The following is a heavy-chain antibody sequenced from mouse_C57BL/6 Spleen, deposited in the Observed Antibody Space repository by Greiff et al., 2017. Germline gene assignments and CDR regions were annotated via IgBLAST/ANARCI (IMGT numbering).Heavy chain of an antibody. Sequence: EVKLMESGGGLVKPGGSLKLSCAASGFTFSSYAMSWVRQTPEKRLEWVATISDGGSYTYYPDNVKGRFTISRDNAKNNLYLQMSHLKSEDTAMYYCARDREIDWYFDVWGTGTTVTVSS. CDR1: GFTFSSYA. V-gene: IGHV5-4*01. CDR2: ISDGGSYT. J-gene: IGHJ1*03. D-gene: IGHD3-1*01. CDR3: ARDREIDWYFDV.